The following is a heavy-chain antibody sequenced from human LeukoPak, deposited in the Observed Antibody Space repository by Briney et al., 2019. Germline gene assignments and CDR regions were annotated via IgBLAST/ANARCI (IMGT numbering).Heavy chain of an antibody. J-gene: IGHJ4*02. Sequence: PGGSLRLSCAASGFTFTNAWMTWVRQAPGKGLEWVGLIKNKTDGGTADYAAPVKGRFTISRDDSKSTLYLQMNSLKAEDTAVYYCTTGAWIQLWLADYWGRGTLVTVSS. CDR2: IKNKTDGGTA. V-gene: IGHV3-15*01. CDR1: GFTFTNAW. D-gene: IGHD5-18*01. CDR3: TTGAWIQLWLADY.